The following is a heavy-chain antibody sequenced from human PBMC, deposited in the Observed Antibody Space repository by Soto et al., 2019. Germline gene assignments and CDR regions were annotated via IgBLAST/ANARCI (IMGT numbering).Heavy chain of an antibody. CDR1: GGTFSSYA. V-gene: IGHV1-69*06. J-gene: IGHJ6*02. CDR2: IIPIFGTA. Sequence: QVQLVQSGAEVKKPGSSVKVSCKASGGTFSSYAISWVRQAPGQGLEWMGGIIPIFGTANYAQKFQGRVTITADKSTSTAYMELSSLRSEDTAVYYCARDAVATTDYYYYGMDVWGQGTTVTVSS. D-gene: IGHD5-12*01. CDR3: ARDAVATTDYYYYGMDV.